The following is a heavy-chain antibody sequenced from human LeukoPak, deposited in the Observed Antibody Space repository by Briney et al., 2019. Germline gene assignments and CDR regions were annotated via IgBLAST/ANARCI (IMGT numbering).Heavy chain of an antibody. V-gene: IGHV3-43*01. CDR2: IMFDGSGI. D-gene: IGHD1-7*01. Sequence: GESLGLSCAASGFTFDEYAMHWVRQTPGKRLEWVGLIMFDGSGIFYADSVKGRFAISRDNFKDSLYLQIHSLRIDDTALYYCAKGTVTELQAWGQGTLVTVSS. CDR1: GFTFDEYA. CDR3: AKGTVTELQA. J-gene: IGHJ5*02.